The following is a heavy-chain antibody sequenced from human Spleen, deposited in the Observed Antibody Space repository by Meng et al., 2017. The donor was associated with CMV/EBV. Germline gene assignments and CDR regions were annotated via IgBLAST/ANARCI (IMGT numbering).Heavy chain of an antibody. CDR2: IDTAGDT. Sequence: GESLKISCAACGFTFSSYDMHWVRQATGKGLEWVSAIDTAGDTYYPGSVKGQFTISRDNAKTSLYLQMNSLRAGDTAVYYCARGVHLEWSLYYYYGMDVWGQGTTVTVSS. CDR3: ARGVHLEWSLYYYYGMDV. J-gene: IGHJ6*02. CDR1: GFTFSSYD. V-gene: IGHV3-13*03. D-gene: IGHD3-3*01.